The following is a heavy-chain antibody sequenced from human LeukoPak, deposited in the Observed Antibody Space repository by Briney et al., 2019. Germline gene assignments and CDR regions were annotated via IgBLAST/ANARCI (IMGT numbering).Heavy chain of an antibody. CDR3: AKDRGRTWVQVAN. D-gene: IGHD2-15*01. CDR1: GFTFSSYA. CDR2: TSRSGGRT. Sequence: GGSLRLPCAASGFTFSSYAMSWVRQAPGRGLEGVSGTSRSGGRTYYADSVKGRFTISRDNSKNTLYLQMNSLRVEDTAVYYCAKDRGRTWVQVANWGQGTLVTVSS. V-gene: IGHV3-23*01. J-gene: IGHJ4*02.